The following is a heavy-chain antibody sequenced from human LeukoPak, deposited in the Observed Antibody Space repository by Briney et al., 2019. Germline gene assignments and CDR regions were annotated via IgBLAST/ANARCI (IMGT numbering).Heavy chain of an antibody. CDR2: ISWNSGSI. D-gene: IGHD3-10*01. J-gene: IGHJ4*02. CDR3: ARESSGVLGFDY. Sequence: PGRSLRLSCAASGFTFDDYAMHWVRQAPGKGLEWVSGISWNSGSIGYADSVKGRFTISRDNAKNSLYLQMNSLRDEDTAVYYCARESSGVLGFDYWGQGTLVTVSS. V-gene: IGHV3-9*01. CDR1: GFTFDDYA.